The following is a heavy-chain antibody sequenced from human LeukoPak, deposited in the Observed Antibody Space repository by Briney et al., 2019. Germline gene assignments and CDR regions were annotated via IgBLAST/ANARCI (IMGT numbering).Heavy chain of an antibody. CDR1: GGSFSAYY. Sequence: SETLSLTCAVYGGSFSAYYWNWIRQPPGKGLEWIGEINHSGSTNYNPSLKSRVTISVDTSKKQFSLKLSSVTAADTAVYSCARGRSPSVTGTEYFDSWGQGTLVTVSS. CDR2: INHSGST. D-gene: IGHD6-19*01. J-gene: IGHJ4*02. V-gene: IGHV4-34*01. CDR3: ARGRSPSVTGTEYFDS.